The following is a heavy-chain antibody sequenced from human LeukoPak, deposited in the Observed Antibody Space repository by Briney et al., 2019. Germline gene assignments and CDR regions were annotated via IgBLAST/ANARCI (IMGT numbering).Heavy chain of an antibody. J-gene: IGHJ5*02. CDR2: IIPIFGTA. CDR1: GGTFSSYA. CDR3: AREYYGDSRGWFDP. V-gene: IGHV1-69*05. D-gene: IGHD4-17*01. Sequence: SVKVSCKASGGTFSSYAISWVRQAPGQGLEWMGGIIPIFGTANYAQKFQGRVTMTRDTSISTAYMELSRLRSDDTAVYYCAREYYGDSRGWFDPWGQGTLVTVSS.